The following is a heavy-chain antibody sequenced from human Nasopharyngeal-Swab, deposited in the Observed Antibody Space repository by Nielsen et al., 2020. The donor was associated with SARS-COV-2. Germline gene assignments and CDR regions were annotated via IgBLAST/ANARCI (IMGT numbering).Heavy chain of an antibody. CDR1: GGSISSGSIRSYY. V-gene: IGHV4-61*01. Sequence: SETLSLTCTVSGGSISSGSIRSYYWSWIRQPPGKGLACIGYFSYTGITNYNPPLKSRVTISVDMSKNQFSLKLSSVAAADTAVYYCAREVVGGLVDSWGQGTLVTVSS. D-gene: IGHD1-26*01. CDR3: AREVVGGLVDS. CDR2: FSYTGIT. J-gene: IGHJ4*02.